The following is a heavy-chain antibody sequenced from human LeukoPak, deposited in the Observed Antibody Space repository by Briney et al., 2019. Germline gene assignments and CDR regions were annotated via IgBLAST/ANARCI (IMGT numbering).Heavy chain of an antibody. CDR1: GFPFSSYW. D-gene: IGHD3-9*01. V-gene: IGHV3-30*18. CDR3: AKDGRWGRYDILTGYYPRRYFDY. CDR2: ISYDGSNK. J-gene: IGHJ4*02. Sequence: PGGSLRLSCAASGFPFSSYWMSWVGQAPGKGLEWVAVISYDGSNKYYADSVKGRFTISRDNSKNTLYLQMNSLRAEDTAVYYCAKDGRWGRYDILTGYYPRRYFDYWGQGTLVTVSS.